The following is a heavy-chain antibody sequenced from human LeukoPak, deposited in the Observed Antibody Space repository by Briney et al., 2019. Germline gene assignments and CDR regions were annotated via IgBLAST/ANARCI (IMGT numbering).Heavy chain of an antibody. CDR1: GFSFSSYG. Sequence: GGSLRLSCAASGFSFSSYGLPWVRQAPGKGLEWVAVISHDGQFKYYADSVRGRFTVSRDNSNNTLYLQMTGLRPEDTAVYYCAKGPIPIHYYYGMDAWGQGTTVAVSS. V-gene: IGHV3-30*18. CDR2: ISHDGQFK. CDR3: AKGPIPIHYYYGMDA. J-gene: IGHJ6*02.